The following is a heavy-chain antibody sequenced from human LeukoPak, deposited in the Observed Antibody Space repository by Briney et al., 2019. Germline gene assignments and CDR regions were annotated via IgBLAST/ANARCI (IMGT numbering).Heavy chain of an antibody. D-gene: IGHD6-6*01. CDR2: INHSGST. CDR1: GGSFSGYY. Sequence: SETLSLTCAVYGGSFSGYYWSWIRQPPGKGLEWIGEINHSGSTNYNPSLKSRVTISVDRSKNQFSLKLSSVTAADTAVYYCASLPLSSSGNYYYGMDVWGQGTTVTVSS. V-gene: IGHV4-34*01. J-gene: IGHJ6*02. CDR3: ASLPLSSSGNYYYGMDV.